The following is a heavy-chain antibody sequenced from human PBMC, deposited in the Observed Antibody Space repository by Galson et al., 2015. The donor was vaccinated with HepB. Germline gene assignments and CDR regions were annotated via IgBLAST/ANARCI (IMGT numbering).Heavy chain of an antibody. CDR3: ARERDWDYYDSSALNEAFDF. J-gene: IGHJ3*01. V-gene: IGHV3-66*01. CDR2: IKTGGTT. Sequence: SLRLSCAASGFSASSNYMNWVHQAPGKGLEWLSVIKTGGTTFYADSVRGRFTISKDNSKNILYLQLTSLRAEDTAIYYCARERDWDYYDSSALNEAFDFWGQGTMVTVSS. CDR1: GFSASSNY. D-gene: IGHD3-22*01.